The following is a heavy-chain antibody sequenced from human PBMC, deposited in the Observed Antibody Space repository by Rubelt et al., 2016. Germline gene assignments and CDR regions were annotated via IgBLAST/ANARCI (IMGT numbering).Heavy chain of an antibody. Sequence: QLQLQESGPGLVKPSETLSLTCTVSGGSISSSSYYWGWIRQPPGKGLEWIGEINHSGSTNYNPSLKSRVTISLDTSKNQFSLKLSSVTAADTAVYYCARGFSSSTYYGMDVWGQGTTVTVSS. V-gene: IGHV4-39*07. D-gene: IGHD3-10*01. CDR1: GGSISSSSYY. CDR2: INHSGST. CDR3: ARGFSSSTYYGMDV. J-gene: IGHJ6*02.